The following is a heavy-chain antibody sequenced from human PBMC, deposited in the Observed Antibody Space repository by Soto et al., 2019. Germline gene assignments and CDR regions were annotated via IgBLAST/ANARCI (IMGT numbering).Heavy chain of an antibody. J-gene: IGHJ4*02. V-gene: IGHV4-39*01. D-gene: IGHD3-10*01. CDR3: ARHNYGSGSTYFDY. CDR2: IYYSGST. CDR1: GGSISSSSYY. Sequence: SETLSLTCTVSGGSISSSSYYWGWIRQPPGKGLEWIGSIYYSGSTYYNPSLKSRVTISVDTSKNQFSLKLNSMTAADTAVYYCARHNYGSGSTYFDYWGQGALVTVSS.